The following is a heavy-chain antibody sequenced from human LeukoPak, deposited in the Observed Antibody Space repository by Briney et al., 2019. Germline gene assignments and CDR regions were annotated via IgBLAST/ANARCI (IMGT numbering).Heavy chain of an antibody. CDR2: INTNDSDI. Sequence: GGSLRLSCAASGFTFSNYWMHWVRQAPGKGLVWVSRINTNDSDIRYADSVKGRFTISRDNVKNTLYLQMNSLRVEDTAVYYCARGISTTWYNGIDVWGQGTTVTVSS. J-gene: IGHJ6*02. CDR3: ARGISTTWYNGIDV. CDR1: GFTFSNYW. V-gene: IGHV3-74*01. D-gene: IGHD1-14*01.